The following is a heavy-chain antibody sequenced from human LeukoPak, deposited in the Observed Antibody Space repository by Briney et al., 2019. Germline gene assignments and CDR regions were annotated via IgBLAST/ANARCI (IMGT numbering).Heavy chain of an antibody. D-gene: IGHD6-13*01. CDR3: ARYHSSSWYYGDYGMDV. Sequence: SETLSLTCAVYGGSFSGYYWSWIRQPPGKGLEWIGYIYYSGSTNYNPSLKSRVTISVDTSKNQFSLKLSSVTAADTAVYYCARYHSSSWYYGDYGMDVWGKGTTVTVSS. V-gene: IGHV4-59*01. CDR1: GGSFSGYY. CDR2: IYYSGST. J-gene: IGHJ6*04.